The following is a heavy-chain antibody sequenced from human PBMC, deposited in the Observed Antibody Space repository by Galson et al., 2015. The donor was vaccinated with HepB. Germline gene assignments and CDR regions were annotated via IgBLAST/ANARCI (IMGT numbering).Heavy chain of an antibody. Sequence: SLRLSCAASGFTFSSYSMNWVRQAPGKGLEWVSSISSSSSYIYYADSVKGRFTISRDNAKNSLYLQMNSLRAEDTAVYYCARDAQITIFGVATYYFDYWGQGTLVTVSS. CDR3: ARDAQITIFGVATYYFDY. V-gene: IGHV3-21*01. J-gene: IGHJ4*02. CDR2: ISSSSSYI. CDR1: GFTFSSYS. D-gene: IGHD3-3*01.